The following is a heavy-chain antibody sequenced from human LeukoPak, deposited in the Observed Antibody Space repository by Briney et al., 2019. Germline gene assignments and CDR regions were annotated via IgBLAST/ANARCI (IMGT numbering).Heavy chain of an antibody. CDR2: INHSEST. CDR3: ARGGTYYYGSGSYSRFDY. Sequence: SETLSLTCAVYGGSFSGYYWSWIRQPPGKGLEWIGEINHSESTNYNPSLKSRVTISVDTSKNQFSLKLSSVTAADTAVYYCARGGTYYYGSGSYSRFDYWGQGTLVTVSS. J-gene: IGHJ4*02. CDR1: GGSFSGYY. D-gene: IGHD3-10*01. V-gene: IGHV4-34*01.